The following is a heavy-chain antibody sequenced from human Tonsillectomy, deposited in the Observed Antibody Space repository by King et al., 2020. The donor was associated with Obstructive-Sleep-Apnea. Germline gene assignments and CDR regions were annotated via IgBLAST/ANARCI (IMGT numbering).Heavy chain of an antibody. Sequence: VQLVESGAEVKKPGASVKVSCKASGYTFTSYYMHWVRQAPGQGLEWMGIINPSGGSTSYAQKFQGRVTMTRDTSTSTVYMELSSLRSEDTAVYYCARAVAAAGTYYYYGMDVWGQGTTVTVSS. D-gene: IGHD6-13*01. V-gene: IGHV1-46*01. CDR3: ARAVAAAGTYYYYGMDV. CDR1: GYTFTSYY. CDR2: INPSGGST. J-gene: IGHJ6*02.